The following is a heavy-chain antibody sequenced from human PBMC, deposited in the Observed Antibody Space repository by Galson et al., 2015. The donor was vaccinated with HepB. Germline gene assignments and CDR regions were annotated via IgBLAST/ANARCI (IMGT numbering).Heavy chain of an antibody. V-gene: IGHV3-7*03. CDR1: GFTFSSYW. D-gene: IGHD5-18*01. CDR2: IKQDGSEK. Sequence: SLRLSCAASGFTFSSYWMSWVRQAPGKGLEWVANIKQDGSEKYYVDSVKGRFIISRDNAKNSLYPQMNSLRAEDTAVYYCARDRDPSGYSYDAFDYWGQGTLVTVSS. J-gene: IGHJ4*02. CDR3: ARDRDPSGYSYDAFDY.